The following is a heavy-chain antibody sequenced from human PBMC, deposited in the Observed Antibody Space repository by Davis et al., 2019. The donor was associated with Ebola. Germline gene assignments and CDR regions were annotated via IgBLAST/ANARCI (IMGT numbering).Heavy chain of an antibody. D-gene: IGHD6-6*01. V-gene: IGHV1-3*01. CDR2: INAGNGNT. CDR1: GYTFTSYG. CDR3: ASLSSILFPY. J-gene: IGHJ4*02. Sequence: ASVKVSCKASGYTFTSYGISWVRQAPGQRLEWMGWINAGNGNTKYSQKFQGRVTITRDTSASTAYMELSSLRFEDTAVYYCASLSSILFPYWGQGTLVTVSS.